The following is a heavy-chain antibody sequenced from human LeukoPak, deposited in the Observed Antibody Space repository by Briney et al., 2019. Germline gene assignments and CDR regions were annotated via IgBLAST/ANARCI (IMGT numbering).Heavy chain of an antibody. V-gene: IGHV4-59*10. J-gene: IGHJ5*02. CDR3: AREKTAVDGPNWFDP. CDR1: GGSFSGYY. CDR2: IYTSGST. Sequence: PSETLSLTCAVYGGSFSGYYWSWIRQPPGKGLEWIGRIYTSGSTNYNPSLKSRVTMSVDTSKNQFSLKLSSVTAADTAVYYCAREKTAVDGPNWFDPWGQGTLVTVSS. D-gene: IGHD3-9*01.